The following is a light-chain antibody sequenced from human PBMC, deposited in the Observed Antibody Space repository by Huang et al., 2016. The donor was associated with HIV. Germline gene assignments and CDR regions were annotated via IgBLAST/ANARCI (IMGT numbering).Light chain of an antibody. CDR1: QDISNY. V-gene: IGKV1-33*01. Sequence: DIQMTQSPSSLSASVGDRVTITCQASQDISNYLNWYKKKPGKAPKLLIYDASNLETVVPSRFSGSGSGTDFTFTISSLQPEDITTYYCQQYDNLYTFGQGTKLEIK. J-gene: IGKJ2*01. CDR3: QQYDNLYT. CDR2: DAS.